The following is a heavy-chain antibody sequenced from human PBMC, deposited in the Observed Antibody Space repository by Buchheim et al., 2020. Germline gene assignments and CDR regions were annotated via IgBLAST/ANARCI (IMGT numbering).Heavy chain of an antibody. CDR1: GFTFSSYA. CDR2: ISYDGSNK. D-gene: IGHD3-9*01. J-gene: IGHJ6*02. Sequence: QVQLVESGGGVVQPGRSLRLSCAASGFTFSSYAMHWVRQAPGKGLEWVAVISYDGSNKYYADFVKGRFTISRDNSKNTLYLQMNSLRAEDTAVYYCARGHYDILTGYYGMDVWGQGTT. V-gene: IGHV3-30*04. CDR3: ARGHYDILTGYYGMDV.